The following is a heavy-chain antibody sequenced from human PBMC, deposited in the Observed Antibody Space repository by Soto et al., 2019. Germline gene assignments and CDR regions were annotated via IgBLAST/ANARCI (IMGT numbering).Heavy chain of an antibody. CDR3: ARTRRGLVGYFDY. V-gene: IGHV3-48*03. CDR2: ISSSGSTI. CDR1: GFTFSSYE. D-gene: IGHD4-17*01. Sequence: VPLVESGGGLVQPGGSLRLSCAASGFTFSSYEMNWVRQAPGKRLEWVSYISSSGSTIYYADSVKGRFTISRDNAKNSLYLQMNSLRAEDTAVYYCARTRRGLVGYFDYWGQGTLVTVSS. J-gene: IGHJ4*02.